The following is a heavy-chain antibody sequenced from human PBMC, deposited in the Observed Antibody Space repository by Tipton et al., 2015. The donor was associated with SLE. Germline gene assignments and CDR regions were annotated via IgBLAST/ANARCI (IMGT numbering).Heavy chain of an antibody. CDR2: IYYSGST. D-gene: IGHD2-15*01. J-gene: IGHJ4*02. V-gene: IGHV4-39*07. Sequence: TLSLTCTVSGGSISSGSYYWGWIRQPPGKGLEWIGSIYYSGSTYYNPSLKSRVTMSVDTSKNQFSLKLSSVTAADTAVYYCARGCSGGSCYSWFDYWGQGTLVTVSS. CDR1: GGSISSGSYY. CDR3: ARGCSGGSCYSWFDY.